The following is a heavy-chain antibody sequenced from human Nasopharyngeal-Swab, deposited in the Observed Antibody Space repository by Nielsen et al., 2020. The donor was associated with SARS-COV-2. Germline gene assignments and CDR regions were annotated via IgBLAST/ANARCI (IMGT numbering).Heavy chain of an antibody. V-gene: IGHV3-15*01. D-gene: IGHD3-22*01. CDR3: TAVRSYYYDSTDPRGY. Sequence: WIRPPPGKGLEWVGRIKSKTDGGTTDYAAPVKGRFTISRDDSKNTLYLQMNSLKTEDTAVYYGTAVRSYYYDSTDPRGYWGQGTLVTVSS. J-gene: IGHJ4*02. CDR2: IKSKTDGGTT.